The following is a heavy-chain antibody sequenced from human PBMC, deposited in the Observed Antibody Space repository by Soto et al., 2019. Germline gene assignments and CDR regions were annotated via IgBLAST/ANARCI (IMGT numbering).Heavy chain of an antibody. CDR2: ISSSGSTI. CDR1: GFTFSDSY. CDR3: ARQESWTGEWLTLYAPGMDV. Sequence: QVQLVESGGGLVKPGGSLRLSCAASGFTFSDSYMSWIRQAPGKGLEWVSHISSSGSTIYYADSVKGRFTISRDNAKNSLSMKTNSLRAEDTAVYFCARQESWTGEWLTLYAPGMDVWGQGTTVTVSS. D-gene: IGHD3-3*01. J-gene: IGHJ6*02. V-gene: IGHV3-11*01.